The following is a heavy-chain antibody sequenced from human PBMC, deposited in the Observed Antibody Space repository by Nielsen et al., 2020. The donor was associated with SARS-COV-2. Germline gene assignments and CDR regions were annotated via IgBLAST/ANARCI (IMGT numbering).Heavy chain of an antibody. J-gene: IGHJ6*03. D-gene: IGHD2-2*01. CDR1: GGSISSGGYY. CDR3: ARDRPLGYCSSTSCRRYMDV. V-gene: IGHV4-31*03. CDR2: IYYSGST. Sequence: SETLSLTCTVSGGSISSGGYYWSWIRQHPGNGLEWIGYIYYSGSTYYNPSLKSRVTISVDTSKNQFSLKLSSVTAADTAVYYCARDRPLGYCSSTSCRRYMDVWGKGTTVTVSS.